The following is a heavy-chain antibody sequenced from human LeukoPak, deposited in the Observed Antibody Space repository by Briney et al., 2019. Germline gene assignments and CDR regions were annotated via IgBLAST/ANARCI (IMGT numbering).Heavy chain of an antibody. J-gene: IGHJ4*02. D-gene: IGHD3-10*01. CDR2: MSSSGGST. CDR1: GFTFSSYA. V-gene: IGHV3-23*01. CDR3: AKDLVTGSLDY. Sequence: GGSLRLSCAASGFTFSSYAMTSVRQAPGEGVEWVSSMSSSGGSTHSADSVRGRFTLSRDNSKNTMYLQMKTLRPQHTRLYHTAKDLVTGSLDYWGQGTLVTVSS.